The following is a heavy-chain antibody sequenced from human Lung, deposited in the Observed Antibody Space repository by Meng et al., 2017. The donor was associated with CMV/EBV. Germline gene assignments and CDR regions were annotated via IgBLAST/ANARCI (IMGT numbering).Heavy chain of an antibody. CDR1: GFTFNSYA. CDR2: ISGSSDST. CDR3: ARDQQSIFGRRGAFDI. J-gene: IGHJ3*02. D-gene: IGHD3-3*01. Sequence: SCAGSGFTFNSYAMGWVRQAPGKGLEWVTSISGSSDSTYYADSVKGRFTISRDSSKNTLYLQMNSLRAEDTALYYCARDQQSIFGRRGAFDIWGQGPMVTVSS. V-gene: IGHV3-23*01.